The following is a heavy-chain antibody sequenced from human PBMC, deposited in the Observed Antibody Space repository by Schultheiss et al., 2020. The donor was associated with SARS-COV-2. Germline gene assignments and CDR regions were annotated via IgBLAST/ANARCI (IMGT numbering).Heavy chain of an antibody. J-gene: IGHJ6*03. V-gene: IGHV3-30*03. Sequence: GGSLRLSCAASGFTFSDYYMSWIRQAPGKGLEWVAVISYDGSNKYYADSVKGRFTISRDNSKNTLYLQMNSLRPEDTAVYYCAREGLVISGDYYYYYYMDVWGKGTTVTVSS. CDR3: AREGLVISGDYYYYYYMDV. CDR2: ISYDGSNK. CDR1: GFTFSDYY. D-gene: IGHD3/OR15-3a*01.